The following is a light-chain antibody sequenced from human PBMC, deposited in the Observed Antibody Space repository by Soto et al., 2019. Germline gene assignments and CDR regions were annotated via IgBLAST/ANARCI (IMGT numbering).Light chain of an antibody. J-gene: IGKJ2*01. CDR2: GAS. V-gene: IGKV3-20*01. Sequence: EIVLTQSPGTLSLSPGERATLSCRASQSVNSNYLAWYQQKPGQVPRPLIYGASIRAAGLPGRLSGSGSGTDFTLTISSLEPEDYAVYYCQQYVTSPHTFGQGTKLEIK. CDR3: QQYVTSPHT. CDR1: QSVNSNY.